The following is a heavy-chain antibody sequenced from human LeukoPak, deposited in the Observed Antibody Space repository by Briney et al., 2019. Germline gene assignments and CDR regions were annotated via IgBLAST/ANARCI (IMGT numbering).Heavy chain of an antibody. CDR3: ARGLSMADAFDI. CDR2: INPSGGST. J-gene: IGHJ3*02. Sequence: ASVKVSCKASGYTFTGYYMHWVRQAPGQGREWMGIINPSGGSTSYAQKFQGRVTMTRDTSTSTVYMELSSLRSEDTAVYYCARGLSMADAFDIWGQGTMVTVSS. CDR1: GYTFTGYY. V-gene: IGHV1-46*01. D-gene: IGHD3-10*01.